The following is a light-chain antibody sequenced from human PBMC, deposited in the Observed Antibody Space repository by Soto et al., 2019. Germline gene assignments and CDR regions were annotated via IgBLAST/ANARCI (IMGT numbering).Light chain of an antibody. J-gene: IGLJ3*02. Sequence: SALTQPASVSGSPGQSITISCTGTSSDVGGYNYVSWYQQHPGKAPKLMIYEVSNRPSGVSNRFSGSKSGNTASLTISGLQAEDEADYYCSSYTRVFGGGTKLTVL. CDR2: EVS. CDR3: SSYTRV. CDR1: SSDVGGYNY. V-gene: IGLV2-14*01.